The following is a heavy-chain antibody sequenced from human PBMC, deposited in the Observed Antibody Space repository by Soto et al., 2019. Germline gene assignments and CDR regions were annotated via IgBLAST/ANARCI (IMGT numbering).Heavy chain of an antibody. J-gene: IGHJ6*02. CDR3: AISLGNCSGGSCYSTNTDYYYYGMDV. CDR2: IDPSGGST. CDR1: GYTFTSYY. D-gene: IGHD2-15*01. V-gene: IGHV1-46*01. Sequence: ASVKVSCKASGYTFTSYYMHWVRQAPGQGLEWMGIIDPSGGSTSYAQKFQGRVTMTRDTSTSTVYMELSSLRSEDTAVYYCAISLGNCSGGSCYSTNTDYYYYGMDVWGQGTTVTVS.